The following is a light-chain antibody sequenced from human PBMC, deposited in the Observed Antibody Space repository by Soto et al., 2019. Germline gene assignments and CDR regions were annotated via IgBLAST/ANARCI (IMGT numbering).Light chain of an antibody. V-gene: IGKV4-1*01. CDR2: WAS. CDR1: QSVLYSSNNKNY. CDR3: QQYYSIPRT. J-gene: IGKJ1*01. Sequence: DIVMTQSPDSLAVSLGERATINCKSSQSVLYSSNNKNYLAWYQQKPGQPPKLLVYWASTRESGVPDRFSGSWSGTDFTLTISSLQADDVAVYHCQQYYSIPRTFGQGTKVEIK.